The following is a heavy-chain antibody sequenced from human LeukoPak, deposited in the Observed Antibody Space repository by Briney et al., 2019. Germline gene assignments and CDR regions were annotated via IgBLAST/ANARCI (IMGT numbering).Heavy chain of an antibody. CDR1: GFTFSSYW. J-gene: IGHJ4*02. CDR3: AKDDGSGWPLFDY. Sequence: PGGSLRLSCAASGFTFSSYWMSWVRQAPGKGLEWVANIKQDGSEKYYVDSVKGRFTISRDNAKNSLYLQMNSLRAEDTAVYYCAKDDGSGWPLFDYWGQGTLVTVSS. CDR2: IKQDGSEK. D-gene: IGHD6-19*01. V-gene: IGHV3-7*01.